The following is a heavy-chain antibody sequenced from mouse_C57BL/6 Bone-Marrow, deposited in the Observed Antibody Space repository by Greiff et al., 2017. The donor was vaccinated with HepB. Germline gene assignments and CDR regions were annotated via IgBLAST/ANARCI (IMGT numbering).Heavy chain of an antibody. J-gene: IGHJ2*01. Sequence: QVQLKESGPGILQPSQTLSLTCSFSGFSLSTFGMGVGWIRQPSGKGLEWLAHIWWDDDKYYNPALKSRLTISKDTSKNQVFLKIANVDTADTATYYCARIANDYGGYYFDYWGQGTTLTVSS. CDR3: ARIANDYGGYYFDY. D-gene: IGHD2-4*01. V-gene: IGHV8-8*01. CDR1: GFSLSTFGMG. CDR2: IWWDDDK.